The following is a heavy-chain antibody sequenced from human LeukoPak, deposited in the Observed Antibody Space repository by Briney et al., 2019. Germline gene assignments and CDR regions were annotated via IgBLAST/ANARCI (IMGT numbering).Heavy chain of an antibody. V-gene: IGHV3-23*01. J-gene: IGHJ2*01. D-gene: IGHD4-17*01. Sequence: GGSLRLSCAASGFTFSNYAMSWVRQAPGKGLEWVSAISGSGDNTYYADSVKGRFTVSRDNSKNTLYLQMNSLRAEDTAVYYCAKDQGGHKLRPWYFDLWGRGTLVTVSS. CDR3: AKDQGGHKLRPWYFDL. CDR1: GFTFSNYA. CDR2: ISGSGDNT.